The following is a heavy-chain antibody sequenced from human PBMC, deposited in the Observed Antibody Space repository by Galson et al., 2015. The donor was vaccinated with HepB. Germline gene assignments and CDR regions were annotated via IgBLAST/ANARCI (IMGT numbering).Heavy chain of an antibody. CDR1: GFTFSSYG. CDR3: AKREARNSGPFDL. Sequence: SLRLSCAASGFTFSSYGMHWVRQAPGKGLEWVTYITYDGSDQNHARSVKGRFTISRDNSKSMLYLQMDSLRAEDTAVYHCAKREARNSGPFDLWGQGALVTVSS. D-gene: IGHD6-19*01. V-gene: IGHV3-30*18. J-gene: IGHJ4*02. CDR2: ITYDGSDQ.